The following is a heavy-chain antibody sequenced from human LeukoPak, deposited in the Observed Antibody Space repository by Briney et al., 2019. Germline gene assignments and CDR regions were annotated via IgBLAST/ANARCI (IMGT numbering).Heavy chain of an antibody. V-gene: IGHV3-64D*06. Sequence: GGSLRLSCAASGFTFSSYSMNLVRQAPGKGLEYVSSISANGGDTYYADSVKGRFTISRDNSKSTLYLQMSSLRAEDTALYYCVKYSGFDYFFDYWGQGTLVTVSS. J-gene: IGHJ4*02. CDR1: GFTFSSYS. CDR3: VKYSGFDYFFDY. CDR2: ISANGGDT. D-gene: IGHD5-12*01.